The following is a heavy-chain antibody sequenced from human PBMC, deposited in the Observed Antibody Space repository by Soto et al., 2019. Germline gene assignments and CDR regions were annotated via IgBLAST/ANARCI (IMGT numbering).Heavy chain of an antibody. CDR1: GYSFTDYH. CDR3: ARGDSTDCSNAVCSSFYNHDMDV. J-gene: IGHJ6*02. CDR2: INPKSGGT. Sequence: RASVKVSCKASGYSFTDYHIHWVRQAPGQGLEWLGRINPKSGGTSTAQKFQGWVTMTTDTSISTASMELTRLTSDDTAIYYCARGDSTDCSNAVCSSFYNHDMDVCGQGTTVTVSS. D-gene: IGHD2-8*01. V-gene: IGHV1-2*04.